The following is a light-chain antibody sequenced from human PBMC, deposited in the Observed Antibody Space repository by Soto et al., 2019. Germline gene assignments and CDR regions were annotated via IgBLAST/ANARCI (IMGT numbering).Light chain of an antibody. CDR2: AAS. CDR1: QSIGTY. CDR3: QQTSSTLYT. J-gene: IGKJ2*01. Sequence: DIQMPQSPSSLSASVGDRVTITCRASQSIGTYLSWYQQKPGKAPKLLIHAASTLQSGVPSRFSGSGSGTDFTLTISSLQPEDFAVYYCQQTSSTLYTFGQGTNLEIK. V-gene: IGKV1-39*01.